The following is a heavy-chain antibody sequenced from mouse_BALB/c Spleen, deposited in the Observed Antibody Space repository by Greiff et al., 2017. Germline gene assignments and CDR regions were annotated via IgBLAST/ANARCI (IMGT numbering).Heavy chain of an antibody. CDR2: IDPETGGT. Sequence: QVHVKQSGAELVRPGASVTLSCKASGYTFTDYEMHWVKQTPVHGLEWIGAIDPETGGTAYNQKFKGKATLTADKSSSTAYMELRSLTSEDSAVYYCTLLLDYAMDYWGQGTSVTVSS. V-gene: IGHV1-15*01. J-gene: IGHJ4*01. CDR1: GYTFTDYE. D-gene: IGHD1-1*01. CDR3: TLLLDYAMDY.